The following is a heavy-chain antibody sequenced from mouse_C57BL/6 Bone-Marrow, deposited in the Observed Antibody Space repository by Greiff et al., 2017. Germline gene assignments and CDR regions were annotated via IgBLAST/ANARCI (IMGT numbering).Heavy chain of an antibody. Sequence: VQLQQPGAELVKPGASVKMSCPASGYTFTSYWITWVKQRPGQGLEWIGDICPGSGSTTYNEKFKSKATLTVDTASSTAYMQLSSLTSADSAVYYCASPLATRVTTRDFAYWGQGTLVTVSA. J-gene: IGHJ3*01. V-gene: IGHV1-55*01. CDR2: ICPGSGST. CDR3: ASPLATRVTTRDFAY. D-gene: IGHD2-2*01. CDR1: GYTFTSYW.